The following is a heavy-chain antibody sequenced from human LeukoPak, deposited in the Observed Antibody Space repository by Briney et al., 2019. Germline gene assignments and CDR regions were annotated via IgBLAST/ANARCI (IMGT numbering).Heavy chain of an antibody. D-gene: IGHD2-21*02. J-gene: IGHJ4*02. V-gene: IGHV4-34*01. Sequence: SETLSLTCAVYGGSFSDYYWSWIRQPPGKGLEWIGEINHSGSTNYNPSLKSRVTISVDTSKNQFSLKLSSVTPEDTAVYYCARDRFSRDLDYWGQGTLVTVSS. CDR1: GGSFSDYY. CDR2: INHSGST. CDR3: ARDRFSRDLDY.